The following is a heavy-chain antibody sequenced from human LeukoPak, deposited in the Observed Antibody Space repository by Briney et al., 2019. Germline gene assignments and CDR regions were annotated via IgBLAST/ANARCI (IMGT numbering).Heavy chain of an antibody. Sequence: PGGSLRLSCAASGFTFSSYWMSWVRQAPGKGLEWVANIKQDGSEKYYVDSVKGRFTISRDNAKNSLYLQMNSLRAGDTAVYYCARDPPWIQLWSSYYYGMDVWGQGTTVTVSS. CDR1: GFTFSSYW. J-gene: IGHJ6*02. CDR2: IKQDGSEK. D-gene: IGHD5-18*01. CDR3: ARDPPWIQLWSSYYYGMDV. V-gene: IGHV3-7*01.